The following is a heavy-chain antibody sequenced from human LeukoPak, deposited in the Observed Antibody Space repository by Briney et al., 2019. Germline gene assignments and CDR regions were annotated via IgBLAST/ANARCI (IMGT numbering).Heavy chain of an antibody. V-gene: IGHV3-48*03. CDR1: GFTFSSYE. J-gene: IGHJ5*02. D-gene: IGHD2-15*01. CDR3: ARDDGYCSGGSCYKWFDP. CDR2: ISSSGSTI. Sequence: GGSLRLSCAASGFTFSSYEMNWVRQAPGKGLEWVSYISSSGSTIYYADSVKGRFTISRDNAKNSLYLQMNSLRAEDTALYYCARDDGYCSGGSCYKWFDPWGQGTLVTVSS.